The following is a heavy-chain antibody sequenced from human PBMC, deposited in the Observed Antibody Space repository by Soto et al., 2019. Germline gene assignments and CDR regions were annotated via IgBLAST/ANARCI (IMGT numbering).Heavy chain of an antibody. J-gene: IGHJ4*02. CDR1: GGSISSYY. Sequence: PSETLSLTCTVSGGSISSYYWSWIRQPPGKGLEWIGYIYYSGSTNYNPSLKSRVTISVDTSKNQFSLKLSSVTAADTAVYYCARVRSYCSSTSCYGFDYWGQGTLVTVSS. CDR2: IYYSGST. D-gene: IGHD2-2*01. CDR3: ARVRSYCSSTSCYGFDY. V-gene: IGHV4-59*01.